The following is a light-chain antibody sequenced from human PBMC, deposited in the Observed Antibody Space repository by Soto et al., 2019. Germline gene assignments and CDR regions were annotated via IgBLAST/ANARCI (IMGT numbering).Light chain of an antibody. J-gene: IGKJ1*01. CDR2: GAS. Sequence: ETVLTQSPGTLSLSPGERATLSCRASQSVSSNYLAWYQQKPGQAPRLLMYGASTRATGIPDRFRGSGSGTDFTLTISRLEPEDFAVYYCQQFGRSPPSLTFGQGTKVEIK. CDR3: QQFGRSPPSLT. V-gene: IGKV3-20*01. CDR1: QSVSSNY.